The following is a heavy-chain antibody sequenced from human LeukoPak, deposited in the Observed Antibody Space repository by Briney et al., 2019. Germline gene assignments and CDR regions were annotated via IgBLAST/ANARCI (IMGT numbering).Heavy chain of an antibody. Sequence: GGSLRLSCAASGFTFNSYAMSRVRQAPGKGLEWVSLIYSGGSTYYADSVKGRFSISRENSKNTLYLQMNSLRAEDTAVYYCARDLSTDYDSSGYYFRAAFDIWGQGTMVTVSS. CDR1: GFTFNSYA. CDR3: ARDLSTDYDSSGYYFRAAFDI. J-gene: IGHJ3*02. CDR2: IYSGGST. D-gene: IGHD3-22*01. V-gene: IGHV3-66*01.